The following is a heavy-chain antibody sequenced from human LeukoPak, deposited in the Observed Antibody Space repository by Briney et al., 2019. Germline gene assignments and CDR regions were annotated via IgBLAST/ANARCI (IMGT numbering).Heavy chain of an antibody. D-gene: IGHD2-15*01. J-gene: IGHJ4*02. CDR3: ATSHDSAGND. CDR1: GLAFSDFW. Sequence: GGSLRLSCAASGLAFSDFWMSWVRQAPGKGLEWVANIRHDGNAKNYVPSVRGRFTISRDNAKNSLYLQMNSLTVEDTAVYYCATSHDSAGNDWGQGTLVTVSS. V-gene: IGHV3-7*01. CDR2: IRHDGNAK.